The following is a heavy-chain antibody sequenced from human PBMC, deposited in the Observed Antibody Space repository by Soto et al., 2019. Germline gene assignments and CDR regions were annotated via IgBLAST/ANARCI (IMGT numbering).Heavy chain of an antibody. D-gene: IGHD6-13*01. J-gene: IGHJ4*02. CDR1: GFIFSNYY. CDR2: ISTSSTYI. Sequence: GGSLRLSCAASGFIFSNYYMNWVRQAPGKGLEWASSISTSSTYIYYADSMKGRFTISRDNAKNSLYLQMNSLRADDSAVYYCVCVRQSGSSWYVPDYWGQGTLVTVSS. V-gene: IGHV3-21*01. CDR3: VCVRQSGSSWYVPDY.